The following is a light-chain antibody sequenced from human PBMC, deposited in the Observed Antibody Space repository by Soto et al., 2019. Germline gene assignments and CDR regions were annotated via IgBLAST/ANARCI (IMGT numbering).Light chain of an antibody. CDR2: NDF. J-gene: IGLJ2*01. CDR3: QVWHSSSDHSV. V-gene: IGLV3-21*02. CDR1: NIAGKS. Sequence: SYELTQPPSVSVAPGQTARLTCGGNNIAGKSVHWYQQKPGQAPVLVVYNDFDRPSGIPERFSGSKSGDTATLTISGVEAGDEADYSCQVWHSSSDHSVFGGGTKVTVL.